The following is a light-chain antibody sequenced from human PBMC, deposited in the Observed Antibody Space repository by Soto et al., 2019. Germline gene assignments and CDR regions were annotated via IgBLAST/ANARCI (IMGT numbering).Light chain of an antibody. J-gene: IGKJ4*01. CDR2: KVS. CDR1: QSLIYSDGNIY. CDR3: MQGTHWPPT. Sequence: DVVMTQSPLSLPVTLGQPASISCRSSQSLIYSDGNIYLTWFQQRPGQSPRRLIYKVSNRDSAVPDRFSGSGSGTDFTRKISRVEAEDVGVYYCMQGTHWPPTFGGGTKVEIK. V-gene: IGKV2-30*01.